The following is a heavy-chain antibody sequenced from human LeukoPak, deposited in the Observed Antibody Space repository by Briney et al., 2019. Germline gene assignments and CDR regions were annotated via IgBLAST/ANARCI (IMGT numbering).Heavy chain of an antibody. Sequence: GGSLRLSCAASGFTFSSYAMSWVRQAPGKGLEWVSSISATGGSTYYADSVKGRFTISRDNSKNTLYLQMNSLRAEDTAVYYCAKGFIGYCSGGRCSTFDYWDQGTLVTVSS. D-gene: IGHD2-15*01. CDR3: AKGFIGYCSGGRCSTFDY. CDR2: ISATGGST. J-gene: IGHJ4*02. V-gene: IGHV3-23*01. CDR1: GFTFSSYA.